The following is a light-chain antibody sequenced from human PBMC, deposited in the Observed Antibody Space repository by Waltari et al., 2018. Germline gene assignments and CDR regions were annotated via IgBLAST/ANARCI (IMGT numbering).Light chain of an antibody. Sequence: DIQMTQSPSTLSASVGDRVTITCRASQSISSWLAWYQQKPGKAPKLLIYRASTLESGVPSRFSGSGSGTYFTPTISSLQPDDSATYYCQQYSAYSCTFGQGTKVEIK. J-gene: IGKJ1*01. CDR1: QSISSW. CDR3: QQYSAYSCT. V-gene: IGKV1-5*03. CDR2: RAS.